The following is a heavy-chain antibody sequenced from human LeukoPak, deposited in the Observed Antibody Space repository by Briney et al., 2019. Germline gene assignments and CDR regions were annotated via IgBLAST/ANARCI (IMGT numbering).Heavy chain of an antibody. CDR1: GYTFPSYG. D-gene: IGHD2-2*01. Sequence: ASVKVSCKSSGYTFPSYGISWVRQAPGQGLEWMGWISAYNGNTNYAQKLQGRVTMTTDTSTSTAYMELRSLRSDDTAVYYCSLGYRSSTSCYVFDYWGQGILVTVSS. CDR2: ISAYNGNT. V-gene: IGHV1-18*01. J-gene: IGHJ4*02. CDR3: SLGYRSSTSCYVFDY.